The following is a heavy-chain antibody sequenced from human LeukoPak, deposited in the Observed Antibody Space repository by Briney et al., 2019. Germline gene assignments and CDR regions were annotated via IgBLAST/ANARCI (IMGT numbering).Heavy chain of an antibody. CDR1: GFTFSSYA. CDR2: ISGDGGST. CDR3: AKASGQWLVLGAFDI. V-gene: IGHV3-43*02. J-gene: IGHJ3*02. D-gene: IGHD6-19*01. Sequence: GGSLRLSCAASGFTFSSYAMHWVRQAPGKGLEWVSLISGDGGSTYYADSVKGRFTISRDNSKNSLYLQMNSLRTEDTALYYCAKASGQWLVLGAFDIWGQGTMVTVSS.